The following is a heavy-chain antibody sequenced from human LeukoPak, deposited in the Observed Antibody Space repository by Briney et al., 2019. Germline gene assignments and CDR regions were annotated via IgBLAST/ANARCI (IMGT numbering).Heavy chain of an antibody. V-gene: IGHV1-3*01. CDR1: GYTFSGYA. CDR2: INAGNGHT. D-gene: IGHD5-24*01. CDR3: ARGIWSATRVDYYLDN. J-gene: IGHJ4*02. Sequence: GASVKVSCKASGYTFSGYAIHWVRQAPGQRFEWMGWINAGNGHTKYSQNFQGRVTITRDSSANIVYTELSSLTSEDTAVYYCARGIWSATRVDYYLDNWGQGTLVTVSS.